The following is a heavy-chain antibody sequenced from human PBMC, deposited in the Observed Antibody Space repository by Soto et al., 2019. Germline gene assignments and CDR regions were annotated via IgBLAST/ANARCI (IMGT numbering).Heavy chain of an antibody. Sequence: QVQLQESGPGLVKPSETLSLTCTVSGGSISNYYWSWIRQPPGKGLEWIGCIFYSGSTNYSPSLRIRVTISVDTSKNQFSLELSSVTAADTAVYYCARDGKVSGSATHWFDPWGQGTLVTVSS. D-gene: IGHD1-26*01. CDR1: GGSISNYY. V-gene: IGHV4-59*01. CDR2: IFYSGST. J-gene: IGHJ5*02. CDR3: ARDGKVSGSATHWFDP.